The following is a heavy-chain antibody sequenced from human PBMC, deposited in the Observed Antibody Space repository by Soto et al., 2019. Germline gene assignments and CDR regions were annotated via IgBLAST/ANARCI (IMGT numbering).Heavy chain of an antibody. V-gene: IGHV3-30*18. CDR2: ISYDGSNK. CDR1: GFTFSSYG. CDR3: AKDKGVVVAAY. Sequence: QVQLVESGGGVVQPGRSLRLSCAASGFTFSSYGMHWVRQAPGKGLEWVAVISYDGSNKYYADSVKGRFTISRDNSKNTLYLQMNSLRAEDTAVYYCAKDKGVVVAAYWGQGTLVTVSS. J-gene: IGHJ4*02. D-gene: IGHD2-15*01.